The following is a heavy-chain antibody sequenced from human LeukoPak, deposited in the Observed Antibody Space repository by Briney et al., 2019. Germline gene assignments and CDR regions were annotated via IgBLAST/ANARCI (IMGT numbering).Heavy chain of an antibody. D-gene: IGHD6-13*01. V-gene: IGHV3-48*01. CDR1: GFTFSSYS. CDR3: ARVGPMGAAAGTGYFQH. Sequence: PGGSLRLSCAASGFTFSSYSINWVRRAPGKGLEWVSYITGSSSIIYYADSVKGRFTISRDNAKNSLYLQMNSLRAEDTAVYYCARVGPMGAAAGTGYFQHWGQGTLVTVSS. J-gene: IGHJ1*01. CDR2: ITGSSSII.